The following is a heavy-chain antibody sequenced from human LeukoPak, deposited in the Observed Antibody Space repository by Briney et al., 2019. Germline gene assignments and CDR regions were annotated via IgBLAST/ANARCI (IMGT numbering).Heavy chain of an antibody. CDR3: ARCQLGAFDY. Sequence: SPSENLSLTCTVSGGSISSSSYYWGWIRQPPGKGLEWIGSIYYSGSTYYNPSLKSRVTISVNTSKNQFSLKLSSVTAADTAVYYCARCQLGAFDYWGQGTLVTVSS. J-gene: IGHJ4*02. CDR2: IYYSGST. D-gene: IGHD1-1*01. CDR1: GGSISSSSYY. V-gene: IGHV4-39*01.